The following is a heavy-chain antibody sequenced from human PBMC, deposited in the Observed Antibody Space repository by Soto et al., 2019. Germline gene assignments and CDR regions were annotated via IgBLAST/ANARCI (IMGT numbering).Heavy chain of an antibody. J-gene: IGHJ4*02. V-gene: IGHV4-59*01. Sequence: SETLSLTCTVSGGSISPYYWSWIRQPPGKGLEWIGYVYYSGNTNYNPSLKSRVTISVDTSKNQFSLKLSSVTAADTAVYYCAWNEGTFDYWGQGALVTVSS. CDR2: VYYSGNT. D-gene: IGHD1-1*01. CDR3: AWNEGTFDY. CDR1: GGSISPYY.